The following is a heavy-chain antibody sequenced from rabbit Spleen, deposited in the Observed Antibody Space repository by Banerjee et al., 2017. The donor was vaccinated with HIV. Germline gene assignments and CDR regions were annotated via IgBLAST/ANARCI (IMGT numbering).Heavy chain of an antibody. CDR1: GFSFSSPYY. J-gene: IGHJ4*01. Sequence: QEQLEESGGDLVKPEGSLTLTCTASGFSFSSPYYMCWVRQAPGKGLEWIACIYGGNTGSTYYASWAKGRFTISKTSSTTVTLQVTSLTAADTATYFCARDAGSGAYIDGYFNLWGPGTLVTVS. V-gene: IGHV1S45*01. CDR2: IYGGNTGST. CDR3: ARDAGSGAYIDGYFNL. D-gene: IGHD8-1*01.